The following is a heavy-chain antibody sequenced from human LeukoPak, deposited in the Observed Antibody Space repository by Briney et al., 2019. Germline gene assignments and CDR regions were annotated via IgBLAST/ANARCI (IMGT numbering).Heavy chain of an antibody. Sequence: PSETLSLTCTVSGYSISSGYYWGWIRQPPGKGLEWIGSIYHSGSTYYNPSLKSRVTISVDTSKNQFSLKLSSVTAADTAVYYCASVLGYCSGGSCPHFDYWGQGTLVTVSS. CDR3: ASVLGYCSGGSCPHFDY. CDR2: IYHSGST. V-gene: IGHV4-38-2*02. J-gene: IGHJ4*02. D-gene: IGHD2-15*01. CDR1: GYSISSGYY.